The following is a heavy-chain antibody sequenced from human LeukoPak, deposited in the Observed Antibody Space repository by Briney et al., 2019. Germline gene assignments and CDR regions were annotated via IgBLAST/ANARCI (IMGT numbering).Heavy chain of an antibody. CDR2: ISYDGSNK. Sequence: GGSLRLSCAASGFTFSSYGMHWVRQAPGKGLEWVAVISYDGSNKYCADSVKGRFSISRDNSKNTLYLQMNSLRAEDTAVYYCAKDQEDYDFDYWGQGTLVTVSS. V-gene: IGHV3-30*18. CDR1: GFTFSSYG. CDR3: AKDQEDYDFDY. D-gene: IGHD4-17*01. J-gene: IGHJ4*02.